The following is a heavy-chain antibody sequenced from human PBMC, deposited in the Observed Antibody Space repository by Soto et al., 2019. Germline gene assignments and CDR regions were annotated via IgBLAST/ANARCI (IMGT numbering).Heavy chain of an antibody. CDR3: AKYESGGAQRLYGMDV. Sequence: HPGGSLRLSCAASGFTFSSYAMSWVRQAPGKGLEWVSAISGSGGSTYYADSVKGRFTISRDNSKNTLYLQMNSLRAEDTAVYYCAKYESGGAQRLYGMDVWGQGTTVTVSS. J-gene: IGHJ6*02. V-gene: IGHV3-23*01. CDR1: GFTFSSYA. D-gene: IGHD3-16*01. CDR2: ISGSGGST.